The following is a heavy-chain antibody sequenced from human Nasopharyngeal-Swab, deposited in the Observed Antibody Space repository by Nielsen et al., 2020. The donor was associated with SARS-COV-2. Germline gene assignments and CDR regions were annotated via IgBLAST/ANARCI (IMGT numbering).Heavy chain of an antibody. Sequence: WISQPPGKGLEWIGYIYYSGSTYYNPSLKSRVTISVDTSKNQFSLKLSSVTAADTAVYYCARYCSSTSADFDYWGQGTLVTVSS. D-gene: IGHD2-2*01. V-gene: IGHV4-31*02. J-gene: IGHJ4*02. CDR2: IYYSGST. CDR3: ARYCSSTSADFDY.